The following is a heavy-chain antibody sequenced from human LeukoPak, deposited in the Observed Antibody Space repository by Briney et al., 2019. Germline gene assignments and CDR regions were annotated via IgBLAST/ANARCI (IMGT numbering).Heavy chain of an antibody. CDR1: LDSTTSNF. J-gene: IGHJ4*02. V-gene: IGHV4-4*02. CDR2: IHRSGSP. D-gene: IGHD1-14*01. Sequence: PSETLSLTCTVSLDSTTSNFWSWVRQPPGKGLEWIGEIHRSGSPNYNPSLQSRVTISIDRSRSQIVLELSSVTAADTAVYYCAREILGGFNPGAYWGQGILVTVSS. CDR3: AREILGGFNPGAY.